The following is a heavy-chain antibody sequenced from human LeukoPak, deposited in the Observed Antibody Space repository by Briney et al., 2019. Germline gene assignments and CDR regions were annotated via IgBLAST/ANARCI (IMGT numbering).Heavy chain of an antibody. V-gene: IGHV4-59*08. Sequence: SSEILSLTCTVSGASISSYYWSWIRQPPGKGLEWIGYIYYSGSTNYNPSLKSRVTISVDTSKNQFSLRLSSVTAADTAVYYCARLGGTSSGTDYWGQGTLVTVSS. J-gene: IGHJ4*02. CDR3: ARLGGTSSGTDY. CDR2: IYYSGST. D-gene: IGHD1-14*01. CDR1: GASISSYY.